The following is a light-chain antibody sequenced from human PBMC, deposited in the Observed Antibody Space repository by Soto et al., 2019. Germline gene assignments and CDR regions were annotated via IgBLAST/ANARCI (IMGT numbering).Light chain of an antibody. CDR3: AVCDDSLSGYV. J-gene: IGLJ1*01. CDR1: DSNIGRHY. CDR2: GNN. V-gene: IGLV1-47*02. Sequence: QSVLTQPPSASETPGQRVTISCSGNDSNIGRHYVYWYQQFPGTAPKLLIYGNNQRPSGVPDRFSGSKSGTSASLAISGLRSEDEAEYYCAVCDDSLSGYVFGTWTKLTVL.